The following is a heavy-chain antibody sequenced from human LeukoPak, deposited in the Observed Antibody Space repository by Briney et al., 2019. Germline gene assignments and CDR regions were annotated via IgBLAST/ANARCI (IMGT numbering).Heavy chain of an antibody. CDR2: IYYSGIT. V-gene: IGHV4-59*01. CDR3: ARGYGSGSNDFDY. Sequence: PSETLSLTCTVSGGSISSYYWNWIRQPPGKGLEWIGYIYYSGITNYNPSLKSRVTISVDTSKSQFSLKLSSVTAADTAVYYCARGYGSGSNDFDYWGQGTLVTVSS. CDR1: GGSISSYY. J-gene: IGHJ4*02. D-gene: IGHD3-10*01.